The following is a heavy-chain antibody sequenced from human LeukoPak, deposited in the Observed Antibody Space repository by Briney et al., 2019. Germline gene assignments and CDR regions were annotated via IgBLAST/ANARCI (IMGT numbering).Heavy chain of an antibody. V-gene: IGHV1-3*03. CDR1: GYTFTSYA. D-gene: IGHD2-15*01. CDR3: AREAEVVAATPDIYAGYMDV. Sequence: GASVKVSCKASGYTFTSYAMHWVRQAPGQRLEWMGWINAGNGNTKYSQEFQGRVTITRDTSASTAYMELSSLRSEDMAVYYCAREAEVVAATPDIYAGYMDVWGKGTTVTVSS. J-gene: IGHJ6*03. CDR2: INAGNGNT.